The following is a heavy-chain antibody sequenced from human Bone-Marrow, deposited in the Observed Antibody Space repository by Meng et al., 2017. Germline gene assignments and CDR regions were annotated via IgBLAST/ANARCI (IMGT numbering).Heavy chain of an antibody. V-gene: IGHV3-11*01. Sequence: GESLKISCAASGFTFSDYYMSWIRQAPGKGLEWVSYISSSGSTIYYADSVKGRFTISRDNAKNSLYLQMNSLRAEDTAVYYCARVKVGALRSDWFDPWGQGTLVTVSS. CDR3: ARVKVGALRSDWFDP. CDR2: ISSSGSTI. D-gene: IGHD1-26*01. J-gene: IGHJ5*02. CDR1: GFTFSDYY.